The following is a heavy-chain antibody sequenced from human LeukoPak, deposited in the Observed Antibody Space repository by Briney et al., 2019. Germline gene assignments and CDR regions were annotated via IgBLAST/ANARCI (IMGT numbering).Heavy chain of an antibody. CDR1: GFTVSSNY. CDR3: ARGLAARRRGYFDY. V-gene: IGHV4-59*05. D-gene: IGHD6-6*01. CDR2: IYYSGST. Sequence: PGGSLRLSCAASGFTVSSNYMSWVRQAPGKGLEWIGSIYYSGSTYYNPSLKSRVTISVDTSKNQFSLKLSSVTAADTAVYYCARGLAARRRGYFDYWGQGTLVTVSS. J-gene: IGHJ4*02.